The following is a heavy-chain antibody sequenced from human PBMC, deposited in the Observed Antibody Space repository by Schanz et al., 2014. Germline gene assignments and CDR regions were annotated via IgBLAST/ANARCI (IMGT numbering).Heavy chain of an antibody. CDR2: IGGSGSFP. V-gene: IGHV3-11*06. D-gene: IGHD3-22*01. Sequence: QVQLVESGGGLVKPGGSLRLSCVASGFKFSDYFMTWVRQAPGKGLEWLSSIGGSGSFPTYADSVKGRFSISRDNSKNTLDLQVNSLRTEDTAVYFCAKSYDTSGYSGFDYWGQGTLVTVSS. J-gene: IGHJ4*02. CDR3: AKSYDTSGYSGFDY. CDR1: GFKFSDYF.